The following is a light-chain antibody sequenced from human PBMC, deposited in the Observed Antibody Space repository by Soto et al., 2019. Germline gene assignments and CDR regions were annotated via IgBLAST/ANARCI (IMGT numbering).Light chain of an antibody. J-gene: IGKJ4*01. CDR1: QSVSRN. CDR3: QQYNDWPLT. CDR2: GAS. V-gene: IGKV3-15*01. Sequence: EIVMTQSPATLSVSPGERATLSCRASQSVSRNLAWYQQKPGQAPRLLIYGASTRATGIPARFSGSGSGTEFTLTISSLQSEDFAVYYCQQYNDWPLTFGGGTKVENK.